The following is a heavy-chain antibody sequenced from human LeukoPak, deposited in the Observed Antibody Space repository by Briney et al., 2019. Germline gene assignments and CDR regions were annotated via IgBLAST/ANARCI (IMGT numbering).Heavy chain of an antibody. V-gene: IGHV4-39*07. CDR1: GVSISSSFYY. D-gene: IGHD5-24*01. J-gene: IGHJ6*03. CDR3: ARARRDGYNFYYYYYMDV. CDR2: IYYSGST. Sequence: SETLSLTCSVSGVSISSSFYYFGWIRQPPGKGLEWIGSIYYSGSTYYNPSLKSRVTISVDTSKNQFSLKLSSVTAADTAVYYCARARRDGYNFYYYYYMDVWGKGTTVTVSS.